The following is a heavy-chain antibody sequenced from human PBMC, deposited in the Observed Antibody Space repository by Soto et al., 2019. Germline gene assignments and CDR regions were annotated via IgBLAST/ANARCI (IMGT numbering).Heavy chain of an antibody. CDR3: ARQLAAAGNQFYYYGMDV. J-gene: IGHJ6*02. D-gene: IGHD6-13*01. V-gene: IGHV5-51*01. Sequence: LGESLKISCKGSGYSFTSYWIGWVRQMPGKGLEWMGIIYPGDSDTRYSPSFQGQVTISADKSISTAYLQWSSLKASDTAMYYCARQLAAAGNQFYYYGMDVWGQGTTVTVSS. CDR1: GYSFTSYW. CDR2: IYPGDSDT.